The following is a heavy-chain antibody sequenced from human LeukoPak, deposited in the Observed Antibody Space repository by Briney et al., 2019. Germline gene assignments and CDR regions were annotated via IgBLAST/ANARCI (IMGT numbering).Heavy chain of an antibody. CDR3: ARGGGNDNY. CDR2: ISSSSSTI. V-gene: IGHV3-48*04. CDR1: GFTFSSYS. Sequence: GGSLRLSCAASGFTFSSYSMNWVRQAPGKGLEWVSYISSSSSTIYYADSVKGRFTISRDNAKNSLYLQMNSLRAEDTAVYYCARGGGNDNYWGQGTLVTVSS. D-gene: IGHD1-26*01. J-gene: IGHJ4*02.